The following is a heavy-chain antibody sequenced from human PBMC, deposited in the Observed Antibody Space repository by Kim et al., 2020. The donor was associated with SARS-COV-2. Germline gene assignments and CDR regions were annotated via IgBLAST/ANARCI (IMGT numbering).Heavy chain of an antibody. CDR1: GASISATHW. D-gene: IGHD6-19*01. CDR2: IYHTGTT. J-gene: IGHJ4*02. CDR3: ASNSIAVAGSRYFDY. V-gene: IGHV4-4*02. Sequence: SETLSLTCAVSGASISATHWWSWVRQPPGKGLEWIGEIYHTGTTNYNPSLKSRVIISADKSKQQFSLKVNSVTAADTAIYYCASNSIAVAGSRYFDYWGQGTLVTVSS.